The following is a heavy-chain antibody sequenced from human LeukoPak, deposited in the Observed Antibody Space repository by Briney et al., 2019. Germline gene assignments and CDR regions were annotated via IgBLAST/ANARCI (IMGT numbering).Heavy chain of an antibody. CDR3: ARLGTTMVTGADFDY. V-gene: IGHV4-39*07. D-gene: IGHD5-18*01. CDR2: IYYSGST. Sequence: ASETLSLTCTVSGGSISSSSYYWGWIRQPPGKGLEWIGSIYYSGSTYYNPSLKSRVTISVDTSKNQFSLKLSSVTAADTAVYYCARLGTTMVTGADFDYWGQGTLVTVSS. J-gene: IGHJ4*02. CDR1: GGSISSSSYY.